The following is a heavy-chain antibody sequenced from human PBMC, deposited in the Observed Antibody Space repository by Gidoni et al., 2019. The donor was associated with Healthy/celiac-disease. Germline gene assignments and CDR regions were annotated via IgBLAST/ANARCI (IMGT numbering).Heavy chain of an antibody. CDR1: GFTVSSYA. CDR3: ARTSIALEPQVLRFDY. CDR2: ISYDGSNK. V-gene: IGHV3-30-3*01. D-gene: IGHD1-1*01. Sequence: QVQLVESGGGVVQPGRSLRLSCAASGFTVSSYAMHWVRQAPGKGLEWVAVISYDGSNKYYADSVKGRFTISRDNSKNTLYLQMNSLRAEDTAVYYCARTSIALEPQVLRFDYWGQGTLVTVSS. J-gene: IGHJ4*02.